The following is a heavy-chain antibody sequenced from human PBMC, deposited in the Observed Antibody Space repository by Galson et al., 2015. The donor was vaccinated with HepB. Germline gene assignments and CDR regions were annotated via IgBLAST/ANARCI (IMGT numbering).Heavy chain of an antibody. Sequence: SLRLSCAASGFTFREAWMNWVRQGPGKGLEWVGRVTSKTDGDTRDYAAPVKGRFTLSRDDSKTTLYLQMNNLRTEDTAVYFCVAAVPYYYDSTGQYHFDYWGQGTLVTVSS. V-gene: IGHV3-15*07. D-gene: IGHD3-22*01. CDR3: VAAVPYYYDSTGQYHFDY. CDR2: VTSKTDGDTR. J-gene: IGHJ4*02. CDR1: GFTFREAW.